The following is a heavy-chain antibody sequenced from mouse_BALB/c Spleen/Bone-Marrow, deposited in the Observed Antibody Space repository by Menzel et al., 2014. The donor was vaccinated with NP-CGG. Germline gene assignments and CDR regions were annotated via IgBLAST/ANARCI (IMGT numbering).Heavy chain of an antibody. J-gene: IGHJ3*01. CDR2: IDPANGNT. CDR1: GFNIKDTY. V-gene: IGHV14-3*02. CDR3: AAYYYGSSYEFAY. D-gene: IGHD1-1*01. Sequence: EVMLVESGAELVKPGASVKLSCTASGFNIKDTYMHWVKQRPEQGLEWIGRIDPANGNTKYDPKFQGKATITADTSSNTAYLQLSSLTSEDTAVYYCAAYYYGSSYEFAYWGQGTLVTVSA.